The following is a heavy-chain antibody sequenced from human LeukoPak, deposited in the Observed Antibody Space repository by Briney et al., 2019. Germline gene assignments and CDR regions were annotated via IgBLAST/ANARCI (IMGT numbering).Heavy chain of an antibody. Sequence: GGSLRLSCAAPEFIFSSYAMTWVRQAPGKGPEWVSSISGSGATTYYADSVKGRFTISRDNSKNTLFLQFNSLRAEDTAVYYCAKDKATVAAKGPFDYWGQGTLVTVSS. D-gene: IGHD2-15*01. CDR1: EFIFSSYA. CDR3: AKDKATVAAKGPFDY. CDR2: ISGSGATT. V-gene: IGHV3-23*01. J-gene: IGHJ4*02.